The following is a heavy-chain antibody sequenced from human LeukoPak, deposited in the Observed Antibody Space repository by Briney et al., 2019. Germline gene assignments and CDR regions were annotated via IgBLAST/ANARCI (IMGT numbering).Heavy chain of an antibody. V-gene: IGHV4-38-2*02. D-gene: IGHD1-26*01. CDR3: AREGARWEPSFSAFDI. CDR2: IYHSRCT. J-gene: IGHJ3*02. CDR1: GYSISSAYY. Sequence: PSHTLSLTFTVSGYSISSAYYWCWIRQPPGNLLEWIGRIYHSRCTYYNPSPKSQVTITVHTSNNQFSLKLSSVTAADMAVYYCAREGARWEPSFSAFDIWGQGTMVTV.